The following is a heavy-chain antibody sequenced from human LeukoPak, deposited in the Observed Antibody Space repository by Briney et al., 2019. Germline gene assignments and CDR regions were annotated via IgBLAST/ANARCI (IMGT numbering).Heavy chain of an antibody. D-gene: IGHD3-22*01. Sequence: ASVKVSCKASGYTFTSYDINWVRQATGQGLEWMGWMNPNSGNTGYAQKFQGRVTITRNTSISTAYMELSSLRSEDTAVYYCVVGAYYDSSGHDYWGQGTLVTVS. J-gene: IGHJ4*02. CDR2: MNPNSGNT. V-gene: IGHV1-8*03. CDR1: GYTFTSYD. CDR3: VVGAYYDSSGHDY.